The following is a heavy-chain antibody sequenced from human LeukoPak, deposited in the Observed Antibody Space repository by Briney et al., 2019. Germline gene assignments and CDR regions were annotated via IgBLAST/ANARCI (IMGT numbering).Heavy chain of an antibody. V-gene: IGHV4-59*01. D-gene: IGHD3-16*02. CDR2: IHYSGNT. CDR1: GGSISGYY. Sequence: SQTLSLTCIVSGGSISGYYWSWIRQPPGGGLEFLGYIHYSGNTYYNPSLKGRVTISMDTSKNQFSLILYSVTAADTAMFYCARSNSGYQKPLDHWGPGALVTISS. J-gene: IGHJ4*02. CDR3: ARSNSGYQKPLDH.